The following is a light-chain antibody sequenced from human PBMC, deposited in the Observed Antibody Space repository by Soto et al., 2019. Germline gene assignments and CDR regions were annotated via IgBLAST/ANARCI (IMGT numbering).Light chain of an antibody. CDR1: DNIGPW. V-gene: IGKV1-5*03. CDR2: KAS. CDR3: QHYNYYSRT. Sequence: DIQMTQSPSTLSASIGDRVAITCRASDNIGPWVAWYQQKPGKAPKLLIYKASTLETGAPSRFAGSGSGTGFTLTITRLQPDDFETYYCQHYNYYSRTFGQGTKVDIK. J-gene: IGKJ1*01.